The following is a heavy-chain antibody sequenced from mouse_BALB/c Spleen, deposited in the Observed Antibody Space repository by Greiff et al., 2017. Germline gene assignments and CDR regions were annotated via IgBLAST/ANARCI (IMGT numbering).Heavy chain of an antibody. D-gene: IGHD2-12*01. V-gene: IGHV1-82*01. CDR1: GYAFSSSW. Sequence: VQLQESGPELVKPGASVKISCKASGYAFSSSWMNWVKQRPGQGLEWIGRIYPGDGDTNYNGKFKGKATLTADKSSSTAYMQLSSLTSVDSAVYFCARRIVRDYAMDYWGQGTSVTVSS. CDR3: ARRIVRDYAMDY. CDR2: IYPGDGDT. J-gene: IGHJ4*01.